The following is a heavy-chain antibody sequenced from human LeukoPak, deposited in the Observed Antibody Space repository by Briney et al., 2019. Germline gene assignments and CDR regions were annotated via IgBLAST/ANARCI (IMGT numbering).Heavy chain of an antibody. CDR2: INHSGST. D-gene: IGHD2-2*01. J-gene: IGHJ4*02. CDR3: AREGNPKGLVPAAIDFRLDY. Sequence: SETLSLTCTVYGGSFSGYYWSWIRQPPGKGLEWIGEINHSGSTNYDPSLKSRVTISVDTSKNQFSLKLSSVTAADTAVYYCAREGNPKGLVPAAIDFRLDYWGQGTLVTVSS. CDR1: GGSFSGYY. V-gene: IGHV4-34*01.